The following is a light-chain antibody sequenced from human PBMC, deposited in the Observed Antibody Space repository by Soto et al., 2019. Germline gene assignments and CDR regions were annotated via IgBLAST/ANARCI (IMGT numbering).Light chain of an antibody. CDR3: GAWDNSLSGYV. CDR2: ESN. J-gene: IGLJ1*01. Sequence: VLKNPPSVKTVAVENLSISYSRSSSNIGNNYVSWYQQLPGTAPKLLIYESNRRPLGIPDRFSGSKSGTSATLGITGLQAGDEADYYCGAWDNSLSGYVFGTGTKVTVL. CDR1: SSNIGNNY. V-gene: IGLV1-51*02.